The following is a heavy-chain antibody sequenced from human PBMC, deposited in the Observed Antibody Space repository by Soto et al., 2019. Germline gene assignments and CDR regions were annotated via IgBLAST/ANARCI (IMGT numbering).Heavy chain of an antibody. V-gene: IGHV1-18*01. CDR2: ISLYSDGT. CDR1: GYTFSNYG. CDR3: ARVVPGAEAWFGP. D-gene: IGHD2-2*01. J-gene: IGHJ5*02. Sequence: ASVKVSCKTSGYTFSNYGITWVRRAPGQPLEWLGWISLYSDGTNYAQKFQGRVSMTTDTSTTTAYMELRSLRSDDTAVYYCARVVPGAEAWFGPWGQGTLVTVSS.